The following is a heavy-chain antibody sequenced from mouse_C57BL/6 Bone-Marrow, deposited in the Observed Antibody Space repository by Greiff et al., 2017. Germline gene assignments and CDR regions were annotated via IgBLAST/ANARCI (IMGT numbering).Heavy chain of an antibody. CDR3: ARGYDYDYAMDY. V-gene: IGHV1-39*01. D-gene: IGHD2-4*01. CDR1: GYSFTDYN. Sequence: VHVKQSGPELVKPGASVKLSCKASGYSFTDYNMNWVKQSTGKSLEWIGVINPNDGTTSYNQKFKGKATLTVDKSSSTAYMQLNSLTSEDSAVYYCARGYDYDYAMDYWGQGTSATVSS. CDR2: INPNDGTT. J-gene: IGHJ4*01.